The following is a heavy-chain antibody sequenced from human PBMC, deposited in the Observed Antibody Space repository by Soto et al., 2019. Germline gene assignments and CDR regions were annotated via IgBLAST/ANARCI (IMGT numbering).Heavy chain of an antibody. CDR1: GFTFSSYG. J-gene: IGHJ6*02. CDR2: ISYDGSNK. CDR3: AKDYLFFGELSHYYYGMDV. V-gene: IGHV3-30*18. Sequence: QVQLVESGGGVVQPGRSLRLSCAASGFTFSSYGMHWVRQAPGKGLEWVAVISYDGSNKYYADSVKGRFTISRDNSXNXLXXQMNSLRAEDTAVYYCAKDYLFFGELSHYYYGMDVWGQGTTVTVSS. D-gene: IGHD3-10*01.